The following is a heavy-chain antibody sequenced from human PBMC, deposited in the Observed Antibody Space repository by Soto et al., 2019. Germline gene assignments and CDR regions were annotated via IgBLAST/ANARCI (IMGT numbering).Heavy chain of an antibody. CDR1: GFTFDDYA. CDR3: AKDMSYGSGSYYNVNYYYGMHV. V-gene: IGHV3-9*01. J-gene: IGHJ6*02. D-gene: IGHD3-10*01. Sequence: SLRRYCADSGFTFDDYAMHWVRQAPGKGLEWVSGISWNSGSIGYADSVKGRFTISRDNAKNSLYLQMNSLRAEDTALYYCAKDMSYGSGSYYNVNYYYGMHVWGQGTTVTVSS. CDR2: ISWNSGSI.